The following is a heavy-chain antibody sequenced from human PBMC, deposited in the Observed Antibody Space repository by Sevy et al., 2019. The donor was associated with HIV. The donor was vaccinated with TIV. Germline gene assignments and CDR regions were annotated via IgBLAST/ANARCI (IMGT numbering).Heavy chain of an antibody. D-gene: IGHD2-2*01. CDR3: ERDKSYSTSS. CDR2: INSDGATT. Sequence: GGSLRLSCSASGFTFSNHWMHWVRQVPGKGLVWVSYINSDGATTTYADSVKGRFTISRDNAKNTLYLQMNSLGAEDTAVYYCERDKSYSTSSWGQGTLVTVSS. CDR1: GFTFSNHW. J-gene: IGHJ4*02. V-gene: IGHV3-74*01.